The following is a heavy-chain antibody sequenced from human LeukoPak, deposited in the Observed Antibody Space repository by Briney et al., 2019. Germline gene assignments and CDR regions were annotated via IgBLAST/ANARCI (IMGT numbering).Heavy chain of an antibody. D-gene: IGHD6-19*01. V-gene: IGHV3-21*01. CDR2: ISDTSTYI. CDR1: EFTFSRYT. J-gene: IGHJ5*02. CDR3: ARDPDRYSSGWYFDP. Sequence: GGSLRLSCAASEFTFSRYTMNWVRQAPGKGLEWVSTISDTSTYIYYADSVKGRFTISRDNAKNSLYLQMNSLRAEDTAVYYCARDPDRYSSGWYFDPWGQGTLVTVSS.